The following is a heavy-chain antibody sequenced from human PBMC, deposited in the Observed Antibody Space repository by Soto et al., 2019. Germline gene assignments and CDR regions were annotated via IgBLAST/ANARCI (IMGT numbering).Heavy chain of an antibody. Sequence: QVQLVQSGAEVKKPGASVKVSCKASGYTFTSYGISWVRQAPGQGLEWMGWISAYNGHTNYSHKLQGRVNMTTDTTASISYMEVRSLRSDDTAVYSCASAAGSYYCFLTDYYGSYMYVWGKGTTVTVSS. V-gene: IGHV1-18*01. CDR2: ISAYNGHT. CDR3: ASAAGSYYCFLTDYYGSYMYV. CDR1: GYTFTSYG. D-gene: IGHD3-9*01. J-gene: IGHJ6*03.